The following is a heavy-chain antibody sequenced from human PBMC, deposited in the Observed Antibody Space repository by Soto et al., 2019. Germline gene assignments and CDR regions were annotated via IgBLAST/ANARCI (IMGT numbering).Heavy chain of an antibody. CDR1: GFTLSSYD. CDR2: IRGSGGAT. CDR3: VKDRGDNAGHPGFEI. V-gene: IGHV3-23*01. J-gene: IGHJ3*02. D-gene: IGHD3-10*01. Sequence: EVQLLESGGGLVQPGGSLRLSCAASGFTLSSYDMGWVRQAPGRGLEWISLIRGSGGATFHADSVEGRLTISRDIPKNTLYLQMNRLRGEDWAVYDVVKDRGDNAGHPGFEIWGQGTMVSVSS.